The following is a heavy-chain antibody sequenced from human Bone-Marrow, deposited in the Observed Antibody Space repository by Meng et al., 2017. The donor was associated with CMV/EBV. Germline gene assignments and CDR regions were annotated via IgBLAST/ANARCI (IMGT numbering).Heavy chain of an antibody. CDR3: IWNDLGDY. CDR1: GFTFSNAW. J-gene: IGHJ4*02. V-gene: IGHV3-15*01. CDR2: IKSKTDGETA. D-gene: IGHD1-1*01. Sequence: VQLVESGGGLGQPGGSLRLSCAGSGFTFSNAWMSWVRQAPGKGLEWVGRIKSKTDGETADYNAPVKGRFTISRDDSKNTLYLQMNSLKTEDTAIYYCIWNDLGDYWGQGTLVTVSS.